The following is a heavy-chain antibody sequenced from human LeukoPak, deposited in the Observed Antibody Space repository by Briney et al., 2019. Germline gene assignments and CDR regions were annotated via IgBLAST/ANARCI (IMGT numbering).Heavy chain of an antibody. J-gene: IGHJ4*02. D-gene: IGHD7-27*01. CDR2: IIPIFGTA. Sequence: SVKVSCKASGGTFSSYAISWVRQAPGQGLEWMGGIIPIFGTANYAQKFQGRVTITADESTSTAYMELSSLRSEDTAVYYCARGLTGEGYYFDYWGQGTLVTVSS. CDR1: GGTFSSYA. V-gene: IGHV1-69*13. CDR3: ARGLTGEGYYFDY.